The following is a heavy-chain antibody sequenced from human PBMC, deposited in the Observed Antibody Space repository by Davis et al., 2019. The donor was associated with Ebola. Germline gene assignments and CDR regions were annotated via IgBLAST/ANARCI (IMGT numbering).Heavy chain of an antibody. D-gene: IGHD3-16*01. Sequence: GESPKISCAASGFTFGSYWMHWVRQAPGKGLVWVSRINTDGTTTDYADSVKGRFTTSRDNSNNTLFLQMNSLRDEDTAVYYCAKYLRGFNYGLFEYWGQGSLVTVS. CDR3: AKYLRGFNYGLFEY. CDR1: GFTFGSYW. J-gene: IGHJ4*02. V-gene: IGHV3-74*01. CDR2: INTDGTTT.